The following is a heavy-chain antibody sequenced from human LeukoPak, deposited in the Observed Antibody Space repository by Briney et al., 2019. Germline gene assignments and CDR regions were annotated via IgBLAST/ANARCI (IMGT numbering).Heavy chain of an antibody. J-gene: IGHJ4*02. CDR3: VSQSYSGSDNYYFHY. CDR1: GFMFTTYA. D-gene: IGHD1-26*01. Sequence: PGGSLRLSCVTSGFMFTTYAMTWVRQAPGKGLEWVSIISGSGERAYYAGSVKGRFTVSRDNSKNTLYLQMKSLRAEDTAVYYCVSQSYSGSDNYYFHYWGQGTLVAVSS. V-gene: IGHV3-23*01. CDR2: ISGSGERA.